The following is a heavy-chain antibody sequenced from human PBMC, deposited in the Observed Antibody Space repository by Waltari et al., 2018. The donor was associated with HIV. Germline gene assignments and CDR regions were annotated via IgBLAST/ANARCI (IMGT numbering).Heavy chain of an antibody. J-gene: IGHJ4*02. CDR2: VSGSGADT. D-gene: IGHD3-10*01. V-gene: IGHV3-23*01. CDR3: ATNRLWGVRGGSFDY. Sequence: EVQLLESGGGLVQPGGSLRLSCEASVFTFINHAVSWVRQAPGKGLGGVSLVSGSGADTSYADSVKGRFTISRDNSNNRQHLQMNGLTADDTGTYYCATNRLWGVRGGSFDYWGQGILVTVSA. CDR1: VFTFINHA.